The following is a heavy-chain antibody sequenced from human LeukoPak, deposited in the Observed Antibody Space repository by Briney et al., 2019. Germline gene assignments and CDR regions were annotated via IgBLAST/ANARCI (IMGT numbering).Heavy chain of an antibody. D-gene: IGHD3-22*01. J-gene: IGHJ4*02. CDR2: INPNSGGT. CDR1: GCTFTGYY. V-gene: IGHV1-2*02. Sequence: ASVKVSCKASGCTFTGYYMHWVRQAPGQGLEWMGWINPNSGGTNYAQKFQGRVTMTWDTSISTASMELSRLRSDDTAVYYCARDSRDYYYDSSGSLGYWGQGTLVTVSS. CDR3: ARDSRDYYYDSSGSLGY.